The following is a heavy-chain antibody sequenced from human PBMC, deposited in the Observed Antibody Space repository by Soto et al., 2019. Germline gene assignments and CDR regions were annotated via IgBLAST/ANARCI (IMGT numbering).Heavy chain of an antibody. CDR2: IIPIFGTA. J-gene: IGHJ5*02. CDR1: GGTFSSYA. V-gene: IGHV1-69*12. D-gene: IGHD2-15*01. CDR3: ARDRASVVVVAAPPLFDP. Sequence: QVQLVQSGAEVKKPGSSVKVSCKASGGTFSSYAISWVRQAPGQGLEWMGGIIPIFGTANYAQKFQGRVTITADESTSTAYMELISRRSEDTAVYYCARDRASVVVVAAPPLFDPWGQGTLVTVSS.